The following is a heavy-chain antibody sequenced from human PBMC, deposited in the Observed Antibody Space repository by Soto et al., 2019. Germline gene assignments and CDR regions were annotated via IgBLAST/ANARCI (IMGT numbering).Heavy chain of an antibody. J-gene: IGHJ4*02. CDR1: VGSTSSDNY. CDR3: AREGGESSDGLYYFYS. CDR2: IYYSGNT. Sequence: QVQLQESGPGLVKPSQTLSLTCTVSVGSTSSDNYWSWIRQPPGKGREWIGHIYYSGNTDYNPSLKSRLAISIDTSKNQFSLKLSSVTAADTAVYFCAREGGESSDGLYYFYSWGQGSLVTVSS. D-gene: IGHD3-16*01. V-gene: IGHV4-30-4*01.